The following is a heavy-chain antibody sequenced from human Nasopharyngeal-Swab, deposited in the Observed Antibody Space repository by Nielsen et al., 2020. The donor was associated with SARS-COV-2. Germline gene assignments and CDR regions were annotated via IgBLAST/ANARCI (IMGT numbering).Heavy chain of an antibody. J-gene: IGHJ6*02. CDR1: GFTFSDYY. CDR3: ARDHYYYGMGV. Sequence: GESLKISCAASGFTFSDYYMSWIRQAPGKGLEWVSYISSSGSTIYYADSVKGRFTISRDNAKNSLYLQMNSLRAEDTAVYYCARDHYYYGMGVWGQGTTVTVSS. V-gene: IGHV3-11*01. CDR2: ISSSGSTI.